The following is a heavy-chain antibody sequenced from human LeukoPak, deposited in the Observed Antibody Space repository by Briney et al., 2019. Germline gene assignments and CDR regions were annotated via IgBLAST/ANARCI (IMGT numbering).Heavy chain of an antibody. CDR1: DYSISSGYY. V-gene: IGHV4-38-2*01. J-gene: IGHJ4*02. CDR2: IYHSGNT. CDR3: ARQGNGYSRVDY. D-gene: IGHD5-24*01. Sequence: PSETLSLTCAVSDYSISSGYYWGWIRQPPGKGLEWIGSIYHSGNTYYNPSPKSRFTISIDTSKNQFFLKVNSVTAADTATYYCARQGNGYSRVDYWGQGTLVTVSS.